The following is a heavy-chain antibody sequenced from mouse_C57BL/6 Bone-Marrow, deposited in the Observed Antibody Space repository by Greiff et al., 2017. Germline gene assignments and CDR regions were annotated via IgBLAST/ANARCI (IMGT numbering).Heavy chain of an antibody. V-gene: IGHV1-4*01. CDR1: GYTFTSYT. CDR2: INPSSGST. D-gene: IGHD2-4*01. Sequence: QVQLKQSGAELARPGASVKMSCKASGYTFTSYTMHWVQQRPGQGLEWIGYINPSSGSTKYNQKFKDQGTLTADKSSSTVYMQLSSLTSEDAAVYYCAIYYDYDGGYWGQGTSVTVSS. J-gene: IGHJ4*01. CDR3: AIYYDYDGGY.